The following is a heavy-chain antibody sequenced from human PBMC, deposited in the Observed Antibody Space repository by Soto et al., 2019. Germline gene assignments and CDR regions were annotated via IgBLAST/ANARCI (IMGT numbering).Heavy chain of an antibody. V-gene: IGHV4-31*03. J-gene: IGHJ6*02. CDR2: IYYSGST. CDR3: ARGGRRSPGMDV. Sequence: QVQLQESGPGLVKPSQTLSLTCTVSGGSISSGGYYWSWIRQHPGKGLEWIGYIYYSGSTYYNPALKSRVTISVDTSKNPFSLQLSSVTAADTAVYYCARGGRRSPGMDVWGQGTTVTVSS. CDR1: GGSISSGGYY.